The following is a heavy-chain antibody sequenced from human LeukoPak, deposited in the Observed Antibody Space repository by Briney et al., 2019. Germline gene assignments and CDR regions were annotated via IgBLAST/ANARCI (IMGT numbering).Heavy chain of an antibody. Sequence: GGSLRLSCAVSGFTFSSYWMSWVRQAPGKGLEWVANIKQDGSEKYYVDSVKGRFTISRDNAKNSLYLQMNSLRAEDTAVYYCARVGINWFDPWGQGTLVTVSS. CDR3: ARVGINWFDP. D-gene: IGHD1-14*01. CDR2: IKQDGSEK. V-gene: IGHV3-7*01. CDR1: GFTFSSYW. J-gene: IGHJ5*02.